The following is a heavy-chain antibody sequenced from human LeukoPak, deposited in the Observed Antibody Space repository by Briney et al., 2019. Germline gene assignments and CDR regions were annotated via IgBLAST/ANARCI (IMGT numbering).Heavy chain of an antibody. CDR3: AKDGAYYDFWSGYPTHYYYYYMDV. CDR2: ISGSGGST. V-gene: IGHV3-23*01. J-gene: IGHJ6*03. D-gene: IGHD3-3*01. Sequence: PGGSLRLSCAASGFTFSSYAMSWVRQAPGKGLEWVSAISGSGGSTYYADSVKGRFTISRDISKNALYLQMNRLRAEDTAVYYCAKDGAYYDFWSGYPTHYYYYYMDVWGKGTTVTVSS. CDR1: GFTFSSYA.